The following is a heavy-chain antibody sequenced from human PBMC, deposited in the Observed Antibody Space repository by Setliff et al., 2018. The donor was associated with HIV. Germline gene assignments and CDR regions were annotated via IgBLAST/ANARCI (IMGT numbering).Heavy chain of an antibody. D-gene: IGHD4-4*01. CDR2: ISYRGTT. V-gene: IGHV4-31*03. CDR1: GVSINSGDYF. J-gene: IGHJ4*02. CDR3: ARLQKLDDIYYLDD. Sequence: SETLSLTCTVSGVSINSGDYFWSWIRQHPGKGLEWIGYISYRGTTYYNPSFKSRVTMSMDTSKNQVSLKLTSVTAAGTAVHFCARLQKLDDIYYLDDWGQGTLVTVSS.